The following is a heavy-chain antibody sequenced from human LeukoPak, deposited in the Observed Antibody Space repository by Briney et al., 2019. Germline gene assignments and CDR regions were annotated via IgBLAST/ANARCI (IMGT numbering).Heavy chain of an antibody. CDR3: ASHVEMPTNYYYYAMDV. CDR2: IYYSGST. V-gene: IGHV4-39*01. CDR1: GGSISSSSYS. D-gene: IGHD5-24*01. J-gene: IGHJ6*02. Sequence: SETLSLTCTVSGGSISSSSYSWGWIRQPPGKGLEWIGSIYYSGSTYYNPSLESRVTISVDTSKNQFSLKLSSVTATDTAVYYCASHVEMPTNYYYYAMDVWGQGTTVTVSS.